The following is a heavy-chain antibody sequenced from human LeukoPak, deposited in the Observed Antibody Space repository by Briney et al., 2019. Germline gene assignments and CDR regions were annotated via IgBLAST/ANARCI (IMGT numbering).Heavy chain of an antibody. V-gene: IGHV3-23*01. J-gene: IGHJ4*02. CDR1: GFTFSSYA. CDR3: AKDWGTSITMIVVVIGSWDY. Sequence: PGGSLRLSCAASGFTFSSYAMSWVRQAPGKGLEWVSAISGSGGSTYYADSVKGRFTISRDNSKNTLYLQMNSLRAEDTAVYYCAKDWGTSITMIVVVIGSWDYWGQETLVTVSS. CDR2: ISGSGGST. D-gene: IGHD3-22*01.